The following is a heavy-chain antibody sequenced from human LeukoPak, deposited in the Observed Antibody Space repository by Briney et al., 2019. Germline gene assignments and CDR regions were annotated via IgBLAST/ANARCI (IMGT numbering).Heavy chain of an antibody. V-gene: IGHV4-61*02. Sequence: SETLSLTCTVSGGSISSSSYYWSWIRQPAGKGLEWIGRIYTSGSTNYNPSLKSRVTISVDTSKNQFSLKLSSVTAADTAVYYCARGVATINFDYWGQGTLVTVSS. J-gene: IGHJ4*02. CDR1: GGSISSSSYY. CDR3: ARGVATINFDY. CDR2: IYTSGST. D-gene: IGHD5-24*01.